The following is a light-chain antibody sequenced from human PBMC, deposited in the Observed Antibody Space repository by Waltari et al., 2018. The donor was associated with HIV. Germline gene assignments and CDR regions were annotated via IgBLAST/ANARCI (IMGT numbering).Light chain of an antibody. V-gene: IGLV3-25*03. CDR1: ALSKKF. Sequence: SYELTQPPSLSVFPGQTASITCPGDALSKKFVFWYQQKPGQATALVIYKDTERPSEIPERFSGSSSGTTGTLTISGVQAEDEADYYCQSVDSTDTLEVFGGGTKLTVL. CDR3: QSVDSTDTLEV. J-gene: IGLJ3*02. CDR2: KDT.